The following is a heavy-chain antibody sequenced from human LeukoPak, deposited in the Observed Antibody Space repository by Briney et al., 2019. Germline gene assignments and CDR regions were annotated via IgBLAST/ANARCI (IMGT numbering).Heavy chain of an antibody. D-gene: IGHD5/OR15-5a*01. J-gene: IGHJ6*03. CDR2: IYYSGST. CDR3: ARGTVSMYYMDV. CDR1: GGSISSSSYY. V-gene: IGHV4-39*07. Sequence: SETLSLTCTVSGGSISSSSYYWGWIRQPPGKGLEWIGSIYYSGSTYYNPSLKSRVTISVDTSKNQFSLKLSSVTAADTAVYYCARGTVSMYYMDVWGKGTTVTISS.